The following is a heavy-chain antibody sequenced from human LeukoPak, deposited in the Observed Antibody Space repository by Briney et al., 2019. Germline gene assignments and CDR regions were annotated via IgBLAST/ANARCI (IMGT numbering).Heavy chain of an antibody. CDR1: EFTFSSYW. Sequence: GGSLRLSCAASEFTFSSYWMTWVRQAPGKGLEWVATIKYDGGDKYYVDSVKGRFTISRDNAKNSLYLQMNSLRAEDTAVYYCASGKNDYWGQGTLVTVSS. CDR3: ASGKNDY. V-gene: IGHV3-7*01. J-gene: IGHJ4*02. CDR2: IKYDGGDK.